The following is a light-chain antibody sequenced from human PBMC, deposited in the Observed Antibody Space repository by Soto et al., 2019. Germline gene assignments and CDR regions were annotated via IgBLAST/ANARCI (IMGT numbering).Light chain of an antibody. CDR3: QQRSNWPQIT. CDR1: QSVSKY. CDR2: DAS. J-gene: IGKJ4*01. Sequence: EMVLTQSPATRSLSPGERATLSFSTSQSVSKYLAWYQQKPGQAPRLLIHDASNRATGIPARFSGSGSGTDFTLTISSLEPEDFGVYYCQQRSNWPQITFGGGTKVEIK. V-gene: IGKV3-11*01.